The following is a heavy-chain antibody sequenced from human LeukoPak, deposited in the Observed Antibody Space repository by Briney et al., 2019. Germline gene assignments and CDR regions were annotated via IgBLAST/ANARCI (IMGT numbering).Heavy chain of an antibody. Sequence: ASVKVSCKASGYAFTSYGISWVRQAPGQGLEWMGWISTYSGYTNFAQKFQGRVTMTTEKSTSTAYMELRSLRSDDTAVYYCARDPVHFYDSSGYWTYWGQGTLVTVSS. CDR3: ARDPVHFYDSSGYWTY. V-gene: IGHV1-18*01. CDR2: ISTYSGYT. D-gene: IGHD3-22*01. J-gene: IGHJ4*02. CDR1: GYAFTSYG.